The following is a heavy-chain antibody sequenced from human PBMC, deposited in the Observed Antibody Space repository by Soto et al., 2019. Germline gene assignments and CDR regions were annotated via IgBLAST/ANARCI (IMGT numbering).Heavy chain of an antibody. CDR2: IHYGGNA. J-gene: IGHJ4*02. CDR3: ARHAAHSSGLTDY. D-gene: IGHD6-19*01. CDR1: GGSINTYNLF. V-gene: IGHV4-39*01. Sequence: SETLSLTCTVSGGSINTYNLFWAWVRQPPGKGLEWIASIHYGGNAYYSPSLTTRATISRDTSKNRVSLELRSVTAADTAVYYCARHAAHSSGLTDYRGQGTLVTVSS.